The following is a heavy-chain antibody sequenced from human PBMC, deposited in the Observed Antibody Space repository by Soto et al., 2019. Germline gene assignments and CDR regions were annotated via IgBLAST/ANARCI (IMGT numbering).Heavy chain of an antibody. CDR2: ISYDGSNK. D-gene: IGHD5-18*01. CDR1: GFTFSSYA. CDR3: AAPNVDTAMALDY. J-gene: IGHJ4*02. Sequence: GGSLRLSCAASGFTFSSYAMHWVCQAPGKGLEWVAVISYDGSNKYYADSVKGRFTISRDNSKNTLYLQMNSLRAEDTAVYYCAAPNVDTAMALDYWGQGTLVTVSS. V-gene: IGHV3-30-3*01.